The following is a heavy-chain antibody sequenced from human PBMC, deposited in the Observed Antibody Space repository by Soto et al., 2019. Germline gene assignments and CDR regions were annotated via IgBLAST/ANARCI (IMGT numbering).Heavy chain of an antibody. CDR2: IWYDGSNK. CDR3: ARDAPFGGAPPGWFHP. D-gene: IGHD1-26*01. Sequence: ESGGGVVQPGRSLRLSCAASGFTFSSYGMHWVRQAPGKGLEWVAVIWYDGSNKYYADSVKGRFTISRDNSKNTLYLQMNSLRAEDTAGYYCARDAPFGGAPPGWFHPWGQGTLVTVSS. V-gene: IGHV3-33*01. J-gene: IGHJ5*02. CDR1: GFTFSSYG.